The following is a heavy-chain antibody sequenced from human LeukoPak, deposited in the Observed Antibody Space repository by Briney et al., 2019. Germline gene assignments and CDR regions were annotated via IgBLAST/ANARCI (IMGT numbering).Heavy chain of an antibody. CDR2: MNPNSGNT. V-gene: IGHV1-8*01. CDR1: GYTFTSYD. CDR3: ARMTNPFYDSSGYFVQHAFDI. Sequence: GASVKVSCKASGYTFTSYDINWVRQATGQGLEWMGWMNPNSGNTGYAQKFQGRVTMTRNTSISTAYMELSSLRSEDTAVYYCARMTNPFYDSSGYFVQHAFDIWGQGTMVTVSS. D-gene: IGHD3-22*01. J-gene: IGHJ3*02.